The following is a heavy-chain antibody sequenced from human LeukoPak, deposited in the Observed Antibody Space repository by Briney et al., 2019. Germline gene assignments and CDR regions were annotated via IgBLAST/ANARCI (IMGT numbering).Heavy chain of an antibody. Sequence: SQTLSLTCTVSGGSVYSGAYYWTWIRQHPGKGLEWIGYIYYSGSTYYNPSLESRITISIDTSKNQFSLNLSSVTAADTAVYYCASPKESNSSSRGYWGRGTLVTVSS. CDR1: GGSVYSGAYY. D-gene: IGHD6-13*01. CDR2: IYYSGST. CDR3: ASPKESNSSSRGY. J-gene: IGHJ4*02. V-gene: IGHV4-31*03.